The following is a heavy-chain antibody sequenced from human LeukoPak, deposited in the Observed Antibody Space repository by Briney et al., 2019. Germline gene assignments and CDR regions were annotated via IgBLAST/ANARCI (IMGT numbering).Heavy chain of an antibody. Sequence: GGSLRLSXAASGFIFSSYGMHWVRQAPGKGLEWVARVWHDGSNDDYADSVKGRFTISRDNSKNTLYLQMNSLRAEDTAIYYCAKVTGDYYDTSGAFDYWGQGTLVTVSS. CDR3: AKVTGDYYDTSGAFDY. V-gene: IGHV3-33*06. CDR1: GFIFSSYG. CDR2: VWHDGSND. J-gene: IGHJ4*02. D-gene: IGHD3-22*01.